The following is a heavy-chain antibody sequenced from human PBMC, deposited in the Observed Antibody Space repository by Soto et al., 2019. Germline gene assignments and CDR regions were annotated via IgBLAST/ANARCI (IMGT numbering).Heavy chain of an antibody. J-gene: IGHJ5*02. CDR3: ARHRHPRGTVGATSPLDP. V-gene: IGHV3-53*01. D-gene: IGHD1-26*01. CDR2: HYSGGST. Sequence: GGSLRLSCAISGFSVSSNYLSWVRQAPGKGLEWVSVHYSGGSTYYADSVQGRFTISRDKSNSTLYLQMRRVRAEDTAVYFCARHRHPRGTVGATSPLDPWGQGTQVTVSS. CDR1: GFSVSSNY.